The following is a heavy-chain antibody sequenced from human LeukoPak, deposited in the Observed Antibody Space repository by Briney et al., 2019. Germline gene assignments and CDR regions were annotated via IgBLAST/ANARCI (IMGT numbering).Heavy chain of an antibody. D-gene: IGHD2-2*01. J-gene: IGHJ5*02. CDR1: GFTFSNDW. V-gene: IGHV3-7*05. Sequence: PGGSLRLSCAASGFTFSNDWMSWVRQAPGKGLEWVAKINHDGTEKYYVDSVKGRFTISRDNAENSLYLQMNSLRAEDTAVYYCARGGSSRFDAWGQGTLVTVSS. CDR2: INHDGTEK. CDR3: ARGGSSRFDA.